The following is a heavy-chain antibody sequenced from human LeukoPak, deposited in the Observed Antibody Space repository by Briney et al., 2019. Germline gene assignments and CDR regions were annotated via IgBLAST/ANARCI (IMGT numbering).Heavy chain of an antibody. CDR1: GFTFSSYG. Sequence: GGSLRLSCAASGFTFSSYGMSWVRQAPGKGLEWVSAISGSGGSTYYADSVKGRFTISRDNSKNTLYLQMNSLRAEDTAVYYCAKPMGELSSPFMDWGRGTLVTVSS. J-gene: IGHJ4*02. CDR2: ISGSGGST. D-gene: IGHD3-16*02. V-gene: IGHV3-23*01. CDR3: AKPMGELSSPFMD.